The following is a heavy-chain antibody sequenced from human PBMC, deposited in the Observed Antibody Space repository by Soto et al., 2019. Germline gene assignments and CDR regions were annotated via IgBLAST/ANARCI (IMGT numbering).Heavy chain of an antibody. CDR1: GYTFTDYC. V-gene: IGHV5-51*01. D-gene: IGHD4-4*01. CDR2: IYPCDSDT. Sequence: GESLKISCKGSGYTFTDYCIGWVRQLPGKGLEWMGIIYPCDSDTRYSPSFQGHVTITVDKSTNTAYLQWNTLRASDTAMYYCARNISNFRYYSYDMDVWGEVPPVTLSS. CDR3: ARNISNFRYYSYDMDV. J-gene: IGHJ6*04.